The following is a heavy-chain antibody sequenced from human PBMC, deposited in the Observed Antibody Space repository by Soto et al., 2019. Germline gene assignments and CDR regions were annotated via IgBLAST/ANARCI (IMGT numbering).Heavy chain of an antibody. D-gene: IGHD3-10*01. CDR3: ARDLTYGSGSYHDDAFDI. CDR1: GFTVSSNY. V-gene: IGHV3-66*01. CDR2: IYSGGST. J-gene: IGHJ3*02. Sequence: EVQLVESGGGLVQPGGSLRLSCAASGFTVSSNYMSWVRQAPGKGLEWVSVIYSGGSTYYADSVKGRFTISRDNSKNTVYLQMNSLRAEDTAVYYCARDLTYGSGSYHDDAFDIWGQGTMVTVSS.